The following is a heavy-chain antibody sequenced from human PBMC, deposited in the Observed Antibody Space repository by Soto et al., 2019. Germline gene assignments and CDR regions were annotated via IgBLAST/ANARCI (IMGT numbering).Heavy chain of an antibody. CDR1: GFTLSNYW. CDR2: INTDGSTT. V-gene: IGHV3-74*01. Sequence: EVQLVESGGVSVQPGGSLRLSCTASGFTLSNYWMHWVRQAPGKGLVWVSRINTDGSTTTYADSVKGRFTISRDNAKNTLYLKRNGLRDEDRAVYYCERIRGGDGYTFGYWGQGPLVTVSS. D-gene: IGHD3-16*01. CDR3: ERIRGGDGYTFGY. J-gene: IGHJ4*02.